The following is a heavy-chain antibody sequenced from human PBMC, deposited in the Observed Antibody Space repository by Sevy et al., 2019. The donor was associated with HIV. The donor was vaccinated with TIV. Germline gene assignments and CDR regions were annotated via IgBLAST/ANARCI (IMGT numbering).Heavy chain of an antibody. CDR2: ISGSGGST. CDR3: AKLFTRGVSAAIDY. D-gene: IGHD6-13*01. V-gene: IGHV3-23*01. Sequence: GGSLRLSCAASVFTFSSYAMSWVRQAPGKGLEWVSAISGSGGSTYYADSVKGRLTMTRDNSKNTLYLQMNSLRAEDTAVDYCAKLFTRGVSAAIDYWGQGTPFTVSS. CDR1: VFTFSSYA. J-gene: IGHJ4*02.